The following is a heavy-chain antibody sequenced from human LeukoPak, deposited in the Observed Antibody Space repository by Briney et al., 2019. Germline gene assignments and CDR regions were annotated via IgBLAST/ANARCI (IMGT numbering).Heavy chain of an antibody. V-gene: IGHV3-53*01. CDR2: IYSGGST. J-gene: IGHJ4*02. D-gene: IGHD1-26*01. Sequence: GGSLRLSCAASGFTVSSNYMSWVRQAPGKGLEWVSVIYSGGSTYYADSVKGRFTISRDNSKNTLYLQMNSLRAEDTAVYYCARVGATRTFYSDYWGQGTLVTVSS. CDR1: GFTVSSNY. CDR3: ARVGATRTFYSDY.